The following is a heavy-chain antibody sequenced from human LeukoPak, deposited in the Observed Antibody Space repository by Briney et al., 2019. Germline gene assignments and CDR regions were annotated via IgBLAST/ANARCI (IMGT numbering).Heavy chain of an antibody. CDR2: ISYDGSNK. Sequence: GRSLRLSCAASGFTFSSYAMHWVRQAPGKGLEWVAVISYDGSNKYYADSVKGRFTISRDNSKNTLYLQMNSLRAGDTAVYYCARDSVVATITGWFDPWGQGTLVTVSS. V-gene: IGHV3-30-3*01. D-gene: IGHD5-12*01. CDR3: ARDSVVATITGWFDP. J-gene: IGHJ5*02. CDR1: GFTFSSYA.